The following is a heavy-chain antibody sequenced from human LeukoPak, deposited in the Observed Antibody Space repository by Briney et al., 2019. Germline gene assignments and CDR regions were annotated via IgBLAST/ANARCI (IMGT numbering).Heavy chain of an antibody. Sequence: PSETLSLTCTVSGGSVSSGSNYWSWVRQPPGKGLEYIGYMYSSGSTHYNPSLKSRVTISVDTSKNQFSLKLSSVTAADTAVYYCAIAAGLDNWFDPWGQGTLVTVSS. CDR3: AIAAGLDNWFDP. J-gene: IGHJ5*02. D-gene: IGHD6-13*01. V-gene: IGHV4-61*01. CDR1: GGSVSSGSNY. CDR2: MYSSGST.